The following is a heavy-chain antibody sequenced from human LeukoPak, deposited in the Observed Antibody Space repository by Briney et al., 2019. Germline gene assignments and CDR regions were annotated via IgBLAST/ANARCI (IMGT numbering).Heavy chain of an antibody. V-gene: IGHV1-58*02. CDR2: IVVGSGNT. CDR3: AAQPHDYDYVRGSYRWSDAFDI. CDR1: GFTFTSSA. Sequence: SVKVSCKASGFTFTSSAMQWVRQARGQRLEWIGWIVVGSGNTNYAQKFQERVTITRDMSTSTAYMELSSLRSEDTAVYYCAAQPHDYDYVRGSYRWSDAFDIWGQGTMVTVSS. J-gene: IGHJ3*02. D-gene: IGHD3-16*02.